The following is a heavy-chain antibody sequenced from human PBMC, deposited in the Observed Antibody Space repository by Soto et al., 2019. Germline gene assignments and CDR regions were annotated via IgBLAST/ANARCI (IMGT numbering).Heavy chain of an antibody. CDR1: GGTFSSYA. Sequence: GASVKVSCKASGGTFSSYAISWVRQAPGQGLEWMGGIIPIFGTANYAQKFQGRVTITADESTSTAYMELSSLRSEDTAVYYCATAMGSGYYSAEYFQHWGQGTLVTVSS. V-gene: IGHV1-69*13. CDR3: ATAMGSGYYSAEYFQH. CDR2: IIPIFGTA. J-gene: IGHJ1*01. D-gene: IGHD3-22*01.